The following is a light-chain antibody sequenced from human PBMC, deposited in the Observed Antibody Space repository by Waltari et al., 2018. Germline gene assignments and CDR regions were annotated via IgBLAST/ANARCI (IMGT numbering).Light chain of an antibody. CDR1: SSDIGTYNF. Sequence: SALTQPASVSGSPGQSITISCTGTSSDIGTYNFVSWYQEYPAKAPKLIIYEATKRPSGVSDRFSASKSGSTASLTISGLQADDDADYSCCSYAGGTAYVFGTGTRVTVL. CDR3: CSYAGGTAYV. V-gene: IGLV2-23*01. J-gene: IGLJ1*01. CDR2: EAT.